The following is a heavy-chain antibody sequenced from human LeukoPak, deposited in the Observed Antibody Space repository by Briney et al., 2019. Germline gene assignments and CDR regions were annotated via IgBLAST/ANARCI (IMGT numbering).Heavy chain of an antibody. CDR1: GFTFSNAW. J-gene: IGHJ4*02. CDR3: TTTYDSSGYSVDY. CDR2: VKSKTNGGTT. V-gene: IGHV3-15*01. Sequence: PGGSLRLSCAASGFTFSNAWMSWVRQAPGKGLEWVGRVKSKTNGGTTGYAAPVKGRFTISRDDSKNTYLQMNSLKSEDTAVYYCTTTYDSSGYSVDYWGQGTLVTVSS. D-gene: IGHD3-22*01.